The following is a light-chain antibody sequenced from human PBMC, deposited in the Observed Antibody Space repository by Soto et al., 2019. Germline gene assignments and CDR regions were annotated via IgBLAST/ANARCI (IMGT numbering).Light chain of an antibody. CDR2: EVS. Sequence: QSALTQPASVSGSPGQSITISCTGTSSDVGGYNYVSWYQQHPGKAPKLMIYEVSNRPSGVSNRVSGSKSGNTASLTISGVPAEDEADYYCSSYTSSSTLYVFGTGTKVTVL. J-gene: IGLJ1*01. CDR3: SSYTSSSTLYV. CDR1: SSDVGGYNY. V-gene: IGLV2-14*01.